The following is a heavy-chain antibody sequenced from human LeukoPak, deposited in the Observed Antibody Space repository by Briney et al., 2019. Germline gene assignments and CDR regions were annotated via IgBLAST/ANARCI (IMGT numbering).Heavy chain of an antibody. CDR2: IYSGGST. CDR3: AKGQELDDGVFDS. D-gene: IGHD1-1*01. CDR1: GFTVSSNY. J-gene: IGHJ4*02. V-gene: IGHV3-53*01. Sequence: GGSLRLSCAASGFTVSSNYMSWVRQAPGKGLEWVSVIYSGGSTYYADSVKGRFIISRDKSKNMLYLQMNGLRAEDTAIYYCAKGQELDDGVFDSWGQGTLVTVSS.